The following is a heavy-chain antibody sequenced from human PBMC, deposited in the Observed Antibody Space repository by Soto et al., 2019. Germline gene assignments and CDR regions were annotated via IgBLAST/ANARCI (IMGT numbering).Heavy chain of an antibody. D-gene: IGHD2-15*01. CDR1: GFSITTSGEG. CDR3: AYKGGRGAAMDV. Sequence: QITLKESGPTLVKPTQTLTLTCTFSGFSITTSGEGVAWIRQPPGKALEWLALIYWDDDERYSPFLQSRVTITKDTSNNQVVLPMTNMDPVDTATYYCAYKGGRGAAMDVWGQGTTVTVSS. J-gene: IGHJ6*02. V-gene: IGHV2-5*02. CDR2: IYWDDDE.